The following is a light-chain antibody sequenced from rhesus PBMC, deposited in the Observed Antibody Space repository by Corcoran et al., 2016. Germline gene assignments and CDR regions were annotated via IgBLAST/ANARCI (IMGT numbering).Light chain of an antibody. Sequence: DIQMTQSPSSLSASVGDTVTITCRASQGISSWLAWYQQKPGKALKVLLYKASSLQSGVPSRFSGSGSGTVCTLTISSLQSEDFATYYCQQYSSRPLTFGGGTKVELK. J-gene: IGKJ4*01. V-gene: IGKV1-22*01. CDR2: KAS. CDR3: QQYSSRPLT. CDR1: QGISSW.